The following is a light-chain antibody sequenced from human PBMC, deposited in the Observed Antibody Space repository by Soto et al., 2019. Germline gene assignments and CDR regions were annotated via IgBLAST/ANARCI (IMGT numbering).Light chain of an antibody. CDR2: DAS. CDR3: QQYYSYPPFT. Sequence: EIVLTQSPATLSLSPGERATLSCRASQSVSSYLAWYQQKPGQAPRLLIYDASNRATGIPARFSGSGSGTDFTLTISCLQSEDFATYYCQQYYSYPPFTFGGGTKVDIK. V-gene: IGKV3-11*01. CDR1: QSVSSY. J-gene: IGKJ4*01.